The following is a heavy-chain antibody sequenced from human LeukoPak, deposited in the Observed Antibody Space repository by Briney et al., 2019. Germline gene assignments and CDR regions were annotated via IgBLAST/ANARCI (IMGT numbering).Heavy chain of an antibody. CDR3: ARQRWGKRSPVDY. J-gene: IGHJ4*02. Sequence: SETLSLTCAVYGGSFSGYYWSWIRQPPGKGLEWIGEINHSGSTNYNPSLKSRVTISVDTSKNLFSLKLSSVTAADTAVYYCARQRWGKRSPVDYWGQGTLVTVSS. V-gene: IGHV4-34*01. D-gene: IGHD3-16*01. CDR1: GGSFSGYY. CDR2: INHSGST.